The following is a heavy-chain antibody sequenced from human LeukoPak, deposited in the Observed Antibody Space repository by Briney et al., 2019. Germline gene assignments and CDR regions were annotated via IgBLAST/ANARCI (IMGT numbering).Heavy chain of an antibody. Sequence: PSEALSLTCTVSGGSINNYYLTWIRQPPGKRLEWIGYISYSGSTNYNPFLNRRVTMSLDMSKNQFSLNLNSVTAADTAVYYCARNLIVVNNDAYDVWGQGTMVTVS. V-gene: IGHV4-59*01. CDR2: ISYSGST. D-gene: IGHD1/OR15-1a*01. J-gene: IGHJ3*01. CDR1: GGSINNYY. CDR3: ARNLIVVNNDAYDV.